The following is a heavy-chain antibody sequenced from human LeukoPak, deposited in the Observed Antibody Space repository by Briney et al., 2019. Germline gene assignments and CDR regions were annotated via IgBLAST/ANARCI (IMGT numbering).Heavy chain of an antibody. J-gene: IGHJ4*02. CDR3: ARSIAAAGPFDY. Sequence: GGSLRLSCAVSGFTVSSNYMSWVRQAPGKGLEWVSVLYSGGNTYYADSVKGRFTISRDNSKNTLYLQMNSLRAEDTAVYYCARSIAAAGPFDYWGQGTLVTVSS. V-gene: IGHV3-53*05. D-gene: IGHD6-13*01. CDR1: GFTVSSNY. CDR2: LYSGGNT.